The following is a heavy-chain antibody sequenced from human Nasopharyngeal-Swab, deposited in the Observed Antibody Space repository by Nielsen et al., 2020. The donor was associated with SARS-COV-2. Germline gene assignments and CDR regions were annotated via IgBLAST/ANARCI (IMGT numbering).Heavy chain of an antibody. V-gene: IGHV3-30*04. CDR2: ISYDGSNK. Sequence: GESLKISCAASGFTFNTYAMHWVRQAPGKGLEWVAFISYDGSNKYYADSVKGRFTISRDNSKNTLYLQMNSLRVEDTAVFYCARGLWGFYYSDMDVWGQGTTVTVSS. CDR3: ARGLWGFYYSDMDV. D-gene: IGHD7-27*01. J-gene: IGHJ6*02. CDR1: GFTFNTYA.